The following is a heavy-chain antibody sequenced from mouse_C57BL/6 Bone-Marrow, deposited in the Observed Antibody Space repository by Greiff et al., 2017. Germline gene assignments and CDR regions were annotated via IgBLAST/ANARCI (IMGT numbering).Heavy chain of an antibody. D-gene: IGHD1-2*01. CDR1: GFTFSSYA. Sequence: EVQVVESGGGLVKPGGSLKLSCAASGFTFSSYAMSWVRQTPEKRLEWVATISDGGSYTYYPDNVKGRFTISRDNAKNTLYLQMSHLKSEDTAMYYCARDGVLRPRVAYWGQGTLVTVSA. CDR2: ISDGGSYT. CDR3: ARDGVLRPRVAY. V-gene: IGHV5-4*01. J-gene: IGHJ3*01.